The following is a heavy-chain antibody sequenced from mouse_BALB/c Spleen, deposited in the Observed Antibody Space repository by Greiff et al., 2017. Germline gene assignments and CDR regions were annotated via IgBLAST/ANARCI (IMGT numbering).Heavy chain of an antibody. D-gene: IGHD2-12*01. CDR3: TRMDDYYYAMDY. CDR1: GYTFTSYW. V-gene: IGHV1-69*02. Sequence: VQLQQPGAELVRPGASVKLSCKASGYTFTSYWINWVKQRPGQGLEWIGNIYPSDSYTNYNQKFKDKATLTVDKSSSTAYMQLSSPTSEDSAVYYCTRMDDYYYAMDYWGQGTSVTVSS. J-gene: IGHJ4*01. CDR2: IYPSDSYT.